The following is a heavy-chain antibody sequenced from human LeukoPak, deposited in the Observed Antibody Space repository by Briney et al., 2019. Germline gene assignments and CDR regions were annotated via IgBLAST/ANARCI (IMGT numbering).Heavy chain of an antibody. CDR3: ARERRWGEDCGGDCPGAFDI. Sequence: GGSLRLSCAASGFTFSSYAMHWVRQAPGKGLEWVAVISYDGSNKYYADSVKGRFTISRDNSKNTLYLQMNSLRAEDTAVYYCARERRWGEDCGGDCPGAFDIWGQGTMVTVSS. D-gene: IGHD2-21*01. J-gene: IGHJ3*02. CDR1: GFTFSSYA. V-gene: IGHV3-30-3*01. CDR2: ISYDGSNK.